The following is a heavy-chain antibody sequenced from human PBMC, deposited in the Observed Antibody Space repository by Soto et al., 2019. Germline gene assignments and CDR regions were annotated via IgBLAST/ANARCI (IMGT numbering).Heavy chain of an antibody. CDR1: GFTFSIFA. D-gene: IGHD7-27*01. Sequence: GGSLRPSCAASGFTFSIFAMSWVRHSPGKGLEWVSTISGSGGSTYYADAVKGRFSISRDNSMGTLYLQMKSLRVEDTAIYYCAKEVSLGSTVDLGYWGQGTLVTVSS. CDR3: AKEVSLGSTVDLGY. V-gene: IGHV3-23*01. CDR2: ISGSGGST. J-gene: IGHJ4*02.